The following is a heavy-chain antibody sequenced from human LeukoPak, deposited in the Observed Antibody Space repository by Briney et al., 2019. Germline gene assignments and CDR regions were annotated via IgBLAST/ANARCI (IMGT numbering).Heavy chain of an antibody. D-gene: IGHD6-13*01. CDR1: GFTFSSYW. Sequence: PGGSLRLSCAASGFTFSSYWMSWVRQAPGKGLEWVANIKQDGSEKYYVDSVKGRFTISRDNAKNSLYLQMNSLRAEDTAVYYCARVGIAAAFYYYYYGMDVWGQGTTVTVSS. CDR2: IKQDGSEK. J-gene: IGHJ6*02. CDR3: ARVGIAAAFYYYYYGMDV. V-gene: IGHV3-7*01.